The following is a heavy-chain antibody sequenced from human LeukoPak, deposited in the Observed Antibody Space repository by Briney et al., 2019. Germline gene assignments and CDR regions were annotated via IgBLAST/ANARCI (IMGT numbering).Heavy chain of an antibody. CDR1: GGTFSSYA. CDR3: ARVFAPGRMATPHAGAFDI. Sequence: AASVEVSCKASGGTFSSYAISWVRQAPGQGLEWMGGIIPIFGTANYAQKFQGRVTITTDESTSTAYMELSSLRSEDTAVYYCARVFAPGRMATPHAGAFDIWGQGTMVTVSS. V-gene: IGHV1-69*05. CDR2: IIPIFGTA. J-gene: IGHJ3*02. D-gene: IGHD5-24*01.